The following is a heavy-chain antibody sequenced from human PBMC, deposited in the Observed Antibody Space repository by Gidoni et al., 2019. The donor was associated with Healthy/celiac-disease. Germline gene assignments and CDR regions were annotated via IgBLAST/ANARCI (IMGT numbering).Heavy chain of an antibody. CDR2: ISSSSSYI. Sequence: EVQLVESGGGLVKPGGSLRLSCAASGFTFSSYSMNWVRQAPGKGLELVSSISSSSSYIYYADSVKGRFTISRDNAKNSLYLQMNSLRAEDTAVYYCARDMGRNYYYYGMDVWGQGTTVTVSS. CDR3: ARDMGRNYYYYGMDV. V-gene: IGHV3-21*01. D-gene: IGHD3-10*01. J-gene: IGHJ6*02. CDR1: GFTFSSYS.